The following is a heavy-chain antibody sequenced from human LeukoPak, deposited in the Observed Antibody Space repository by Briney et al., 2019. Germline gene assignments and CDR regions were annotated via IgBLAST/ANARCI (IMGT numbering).Heavy chain of an antibody. CDR2: INPNGGGT. CDR3: AREGYYDSSGYSNSDY. Sequence: SVKVSCKASGYTFTGYYMHWVRQAPGQGLEWMGWINPNGGGTNYAQKFQGRVTMTRDTSISTAYMELSRLRSDDTAVYYCAREGYYDSSGYSNSDYWGQGTLVTVSS. V-gene: IGHV1-2*02. D-gene: IGHD3-22*01. CDR1: GYTFTGYY. J-gene: IGHJ4*02.